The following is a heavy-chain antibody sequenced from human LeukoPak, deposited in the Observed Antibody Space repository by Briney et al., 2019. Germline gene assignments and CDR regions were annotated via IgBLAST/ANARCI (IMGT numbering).Heavy chain of an antibody. J-gene: IGHJ4*02. CDR2: INPNSGGT. CDR1: GGTFTDYY. CDR3: ARTYDSIWGSYRPLYYFDY. D-gene: IGHD3-16*02. V-gene: IGHV1-2*02. Sequence: ASVKVSCKASGGTFTDYYLHWVRQAPGQGLEWMGWINPNSGGTHYAQKFQGRVTMTRDTSISTAYMELSRLRSDDTAVFYCARTYDSIWGSYRPLYYFDYWGQGTLVTVSS.